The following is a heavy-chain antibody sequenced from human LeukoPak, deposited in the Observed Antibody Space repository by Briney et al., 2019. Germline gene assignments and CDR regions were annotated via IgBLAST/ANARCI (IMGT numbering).Heavy chain of an antibody. D-gene: IGHD1-26*01. V-gene: IGHV6-1*01. CDR1: GDSVSSNSVT. CDR2: TYYRSKWYY. Sequence: SQTLSLTCAISGDSVSSNSVTWNWIRQSPSRGLEWLGRTYYRSKWYYDYAVAVKSRISINPDTSKNQFSLQLSSVTPEDTAVYYCARDPVGGSTIFDYWGQGTLVTVSS. CDR3: ARDPVGGSTIFDY. J-gene: IGHJ4*02.